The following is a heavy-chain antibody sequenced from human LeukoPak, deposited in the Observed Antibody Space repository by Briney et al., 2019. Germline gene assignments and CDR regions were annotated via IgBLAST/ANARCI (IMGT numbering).Heavy chain of an antibody. CDR1: GGSFSGYY. CDR2: INHSGST. J-gene: IGHJ4*02. V-gene: IGHV4-34*01. D-gene: IGHD3-3*01. CDR3: ARGKNQRITIFGVVNRGFDY. Sequence: SETLSLTCAVDGGSFSGYYWSWIRQPPGKGLEWIGEINHSGSTNYNPSLKSRVTISVDTSKNQFSLKLSSVTAADAAVYYCARGKNQRITIFGVVNRGFDYWGQGTLVTVSS.